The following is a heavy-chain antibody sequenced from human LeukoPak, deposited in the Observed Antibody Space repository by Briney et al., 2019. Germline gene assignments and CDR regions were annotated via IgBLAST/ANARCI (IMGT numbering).Heavy chain of an antibody. CDR1: GGSISSSSDY. J-gene: IGHJ4*02. D-gene: IGHD2-2*01. CDR3: ASQYCSSSSCYAGEHDY. CDR2: LYYSGHT. Sequence: PSETLSLTCTVSGGSISSSSDYWGWIRQPPGKGLEWIGSLYYSGHTYYNPSLKSRVTISIDTSKNQFSLRLTSVTAADTAVYYCASQYCSSSSCYAGEHDYWGQGTLVTVSS. V-gene: IGHV4-39*01.